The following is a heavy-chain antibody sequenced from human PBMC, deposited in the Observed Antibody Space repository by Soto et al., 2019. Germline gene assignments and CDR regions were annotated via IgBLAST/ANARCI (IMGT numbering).Heavy chain of an antibody. CDR2: FDPEDGET. CDR1: GYTLTELS. Sequence: ASVKVSCKVSGYTLTELSMHWVRQAPGKGLEWMGGFDPEDGETIYAQKFQVRVTMTEGTSTDTAYMELSSLRSEDTPVYYCATIPGDYYDSSGYLDALDIWAQGTMVTVS. D-gene: IGHD3-22*01. CDR3: ATIPGDYYDSSGYLDALDI. V-gene: IGHV1-24*01. J-gene: IGHJ3*02.